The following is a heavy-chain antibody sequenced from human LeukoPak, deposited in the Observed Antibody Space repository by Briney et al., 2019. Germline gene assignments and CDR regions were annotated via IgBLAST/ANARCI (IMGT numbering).Heavy chain of an antibody. J-gene: IGHJ4*02. D-gene: IGHD3-9*01. Sequence: GGSLRLSCVASGFTFSDYYMSWIRQAPGKGLEWVSYISSSSSYTNYADSVKGRFTISRDNAKNSLYLQMNSLRAEDTAVYYCARGGKLRYFDWSSGLYFDYWGQGTLVTVSS. CDR2: ISSSSSYT. V-gene: IGHV3-11*06. CDR1: GFTFSDYY. CDR3: ARGGKLRYFDWSSGLYFDY.